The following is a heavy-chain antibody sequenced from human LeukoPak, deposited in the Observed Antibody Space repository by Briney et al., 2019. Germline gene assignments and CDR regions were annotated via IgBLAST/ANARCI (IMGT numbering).Heavy chain of an antibody. CDR1: GFTVSSNY. V-gene: IGHV3-53*01. CDR2: IYSGGST. J-gene: IGHJ6*03. D-gene: IGHD1-26*01. Sequence: GGSLRLSCAASGFTVSSNYMSWVRQAPGKGLEWVSVIYSGGSTYYADSVKGRFTISRDNSKNTLYLQMNSLRAEDTAVYYCAREIVGSYLRYYYYYMDVWGKGTTVTISS. CDR3: AREIVGSYLRYYYYYMDV.